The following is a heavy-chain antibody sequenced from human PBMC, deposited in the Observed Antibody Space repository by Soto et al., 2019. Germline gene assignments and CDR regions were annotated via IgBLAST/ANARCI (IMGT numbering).Heavy chain of an antibody. J-gene: IGHJ6*02. CDR1: GFTFSSYA. Sequence: QVQLVESGGGVVQPGRSLRLSCAASGFTFSSYAMHWVRQAPGKGLEWVAVISYDGSNKYYADSVKGRFTISRDNSKNTLYLQMNSLRAEDTAVYYCARALYYDFCMDVWGQXXXV. CDR3: ARALYYDFCMDV. D-gene: IGHD3-3*01. V-gene: IGHV3-30-3*01. CDR2: ISYDGSNK.